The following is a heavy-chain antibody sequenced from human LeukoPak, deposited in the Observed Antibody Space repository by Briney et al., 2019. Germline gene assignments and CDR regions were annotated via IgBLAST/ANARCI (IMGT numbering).Heavy chain of an antibody. V-gene: IGHV4-39*01. CDR2: IYYSGST. CDR1: GGSISSSSYY. D-gene: IGHD3-22*01. J-gene: IGHJ3*02. Sequence: SETLSLTCTVSGGSISSSSYYWGWIRQPPGKGLEWIGSIYYSGSTYYNPSLKSRVTISVDTSKNQFSLKLSSVTAADTAVYYCARSASSGYEDAYDIWGQGTMVTVSS. CDR3: ARSASSGYEDAYDI.